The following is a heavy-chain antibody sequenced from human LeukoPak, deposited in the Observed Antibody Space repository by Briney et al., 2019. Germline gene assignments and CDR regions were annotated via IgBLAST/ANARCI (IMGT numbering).Heavy chain of an antibody. CDR3: ARDLPSTIAAAGGGFDY. CDR2: IIPTFGTA. J-gene: IGHJ4*02. V-gene: IGHV1-69*05. CDR1: GGTFSSYA. Sequence: SVKVSCKASGGTFSSYAISWVRQAPGQGLEWMGGIIPTFGTANYAQKFQGRVTITTDESTSTAYMGLSSLRSEDTAVYYCARDLPSTIAAAGGGFDYWGQGTLVTVSS. D-gene: IGHD6-25*01.